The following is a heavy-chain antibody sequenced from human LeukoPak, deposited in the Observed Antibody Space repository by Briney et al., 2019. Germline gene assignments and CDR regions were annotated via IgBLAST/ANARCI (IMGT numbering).Heavy chain of an antibody. J-gene: IGHJ1*01. CDR3: AKDLFGDWTALQV. CDR1: GFVFDTYA. CDR2: ISGSGVSA. Sequence: GGSLRLSCAASGFVFDTYATNWVRQAPGKGLEWVSLISGSGVSADYSDSVRGRFSISRDNSKNTVYLQMNSLGGNDTAVYWCAKDLFGDWTALQVRGRGTVVTVSS. D-gene: IGHD3-10*02. V-gene: IGHV3-23*01.